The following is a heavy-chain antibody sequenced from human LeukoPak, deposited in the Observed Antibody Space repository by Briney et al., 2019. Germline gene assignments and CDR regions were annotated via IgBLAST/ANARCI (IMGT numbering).Heavy chain of an antibody. V-gene: IGHV1-2*02. CDR2: INPNSGGT. D-gene: IGHD4-17*01. CDR3: ARGGYYGDYEYLDY. J-gene: IGHJ4*02. CDR1: GYTFTGYY. Sequence: ASVKVSCKASGYTFTGYYMHWVRQAPGQGLEWMGWINPNSGGTNYAQKFQGRVTMTRDTSISTAYMELRSLRSDDTAVYYCARGGYYGDYEYLDYWGQGTLVTVSS.